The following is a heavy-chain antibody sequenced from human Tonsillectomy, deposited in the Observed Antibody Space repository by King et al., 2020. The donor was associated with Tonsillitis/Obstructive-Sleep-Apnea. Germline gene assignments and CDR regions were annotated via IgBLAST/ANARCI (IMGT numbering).Heavy chain of an antibody. CDR2: ISSSGSYV. D-gene: IGHD2-15*01. V-gene: IGHV3-21*01. CDR3: AREGILVIAPTTGAFDI. Sequence: EVQLVESGGGLVKPGGSLRLSCAASGFVFNNYIMGWVRQAPGKGLEWVSYISSSGSYVYYADSMKGRFTISRDNAKNSLYLQMNSLRAEDTAVYYCAREGILVIAPTTGAFDIWGQGTMVTVSS. J-gene: IGHJ3*02. CDR1: GFVFNNYI.